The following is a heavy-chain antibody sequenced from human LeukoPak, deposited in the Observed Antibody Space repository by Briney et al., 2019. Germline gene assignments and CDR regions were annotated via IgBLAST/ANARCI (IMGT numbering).Heavy chain of an antibody. Sequence: SETLSLTCTVSGGSISSYYWSWIRQPPGKGLEWIGYIYYSGSTNYNPSLKSRVTISVDTSKNQFSLELSSVTAADTAVYYCARDSPLYCSSTSCYTVYAFDIWGQGTMVTVSS. CDR2: IYYSGST. CDR3: ARDSPLYCSSTSCYTVYAFDI. D-gene: IGHD2-2*02. J-gene: IGHJ3*02. CDR1: GGSISSYY. V-gene: IGHV4-59*01.